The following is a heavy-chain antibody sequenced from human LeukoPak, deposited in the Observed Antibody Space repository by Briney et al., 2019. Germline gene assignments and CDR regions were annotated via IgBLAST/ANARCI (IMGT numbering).Heavy chain of an antibody. D-gene: IGHD6-19*01. CDR1: GFTFSSYG. V-gene: IGHV3-30*18. CDR3: AKFLAVAGTFDY. CDR2: ISYDGSNK. J-gene: IGHJ4*02. Sequence: GGSLRLSCAASGFTFSSYGMHWVRQAPGKGLEWVAVISYDGSNKYYADSVKCRFTISRDNSKNTLYLQMNSLRAEDTAVYYCAKFLAVAGTFDYWGQGTLVTVSS.